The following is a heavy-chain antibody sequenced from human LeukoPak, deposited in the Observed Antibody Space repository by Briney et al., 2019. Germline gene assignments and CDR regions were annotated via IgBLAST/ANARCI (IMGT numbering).Heavy chain of an antibody. D-gene: IGHD4-17*01. J-gene: IGHJ5*02. Sequence: PSETLSLTCTVSGGSISSSSYYWGWIRQPPGKGLEWIGSIYYSGSTYYNPSLKSRVTISVDTSKNQFSLKLSSVTAADTAVYYCARGGDGVDYGDPNWFDPWGQGTLVTVSS. V-gene: IGHV4-39*01. CDR1: GGSISSSSYY. CDR2: IYYSGST. CDR3: ARGGDGVDYGDPNWFDP.